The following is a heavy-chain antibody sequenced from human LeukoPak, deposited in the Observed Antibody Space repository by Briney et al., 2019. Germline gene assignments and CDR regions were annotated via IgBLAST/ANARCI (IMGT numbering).Heavy chain of an antibody. CDR2: ISAYNGNT. CDR3: ARDPRIAAAANNWFDT. V-gene: IGHV1-18*01. J-gene: IGHJ5*02. Sequence: GASVKVSCKASGYTFTSYGISWVRQAPGQGLEWMGCISAYNGNTNYAQKLQGRTTMTTDKSTSTAYMELRSLKSDDKAVYYCARDPRIAAAANNWFDTWGQGTLVTVSS. CDR1: GYTFTSYG. D-gene: IGHD6-13*01.